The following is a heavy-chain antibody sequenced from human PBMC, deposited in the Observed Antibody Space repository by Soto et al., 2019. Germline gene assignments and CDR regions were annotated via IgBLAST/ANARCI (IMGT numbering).Heavy chain of an antibody. CDR1: GGSISSSNW. CDR3: ARGLLEITIFGVVIAPNGMDV. D-gene: IGHD3-3*01. J-gene: IGHJ6*02. Sequence: ETLSLTCAVSGGSISSSNWWSWVRQPPGKGLEWIGEIYHSGSTNYNPSLKSRVTISVDKSKNQFSLKLSSVTAADTAVYYCARGLLEITIFGVVIAPNGMDVWGQGTTVTVSS. CDR2: IYHSGST. V-gene: IGHV4-4*02.